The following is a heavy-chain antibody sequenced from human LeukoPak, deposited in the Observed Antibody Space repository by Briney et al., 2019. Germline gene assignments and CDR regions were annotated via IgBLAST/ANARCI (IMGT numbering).Heavy chain of an antibody. CDR2: INSDGSST. J-gene: IGHJ6*02. D-gene: IGHD5-18*01. V-gene: IGHV3-74*01. CDR3: ARGLRGYSYGPRPYYGMDV. CDR1: GFTFSSYW. Sequence: GGSLRLSCAASGFTFSSYWMHWVRQAPGKGLVWVSRINSDGSSTSYADSVKGRFTISRDNAKNTRYLQMNSLRAEDTAVYYCARGLRGYSYGPRPYYGMDVWGQGTTVTVSS.